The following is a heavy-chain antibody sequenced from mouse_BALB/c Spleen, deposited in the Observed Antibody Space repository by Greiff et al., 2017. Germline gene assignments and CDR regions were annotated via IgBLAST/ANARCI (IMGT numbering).Heavy chain of an antibody. Sequence: VKLMESGAELMKPGASVKISCKATGYTFSSYWIEWVKQRPGHGLEWIGEILPGSGSTNYNEKFKGKATFTADTSSNPAYMQLSSLTSEDSAVYYCARRGGYYEFAYWGQGTLVTVSA. D-gene: IGHD2-3*01. J-gene: IGHJ3*01. CDR1: GYTFSSYW. CDR3: ARRGGYYEFAY. CDR2: ILPGSGST. V-gene: IGHV1-9*01.